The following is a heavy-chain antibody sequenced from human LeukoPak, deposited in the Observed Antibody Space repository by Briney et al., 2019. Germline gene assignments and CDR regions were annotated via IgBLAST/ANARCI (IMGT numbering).Heavy chain of an antibody. CDR2: ISSSGSTI. J-gene: IGHJ6*03. V-gene: IGHV3-11*01. Sequence: GGSLRLSCAASGFTFSDYYMSWIRQAPGKGLEWVSYISSSGSTIYYADSVKGRFTISRDNSKNTLYLQMNSLRAEDTAVYYCAKEGKFTWGYMDVWGKGTTVTVSS. D-gene: IGHD3-16*01. CDR1: GFTFSDYY. CDR3: AKEGKFTWGYMDV.